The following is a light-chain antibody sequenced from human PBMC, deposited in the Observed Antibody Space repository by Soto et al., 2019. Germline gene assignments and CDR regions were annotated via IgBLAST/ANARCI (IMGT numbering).Light chain of an antibody. Sequence: QSALTQPASVSGSPGQSITISCSGISSDLESYNLVSWYQQHPGKAPKLMIYEVNKRPSGVSSRFSGSKSGNTASLTISGLQAEDAADYFCCSYVSNWVFGGGTK. V-gene: IGLV2-23*02. CDR2: EVN. J-gene: IGLJ3*02. CDR1: SSDLESYNL. CDR3: CSYVSNWV.